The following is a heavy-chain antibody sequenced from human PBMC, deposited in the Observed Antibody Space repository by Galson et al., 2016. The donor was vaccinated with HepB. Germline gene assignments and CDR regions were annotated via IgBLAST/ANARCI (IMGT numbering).Heavy chain of an antibody. Sequence: PALVKATQTLTLTCLFSGSSLTTGGVSVGWIRQPPGKALEWLALIYWDDEKHYTPSLKTRLTITRDTSKNQVDLTMTNMGPVDTATYFCAHVRPGAYNDGDGSSMHNLRHFDSWGLGILVTVSS. J-gene: IGHJ4*02. CDR3: AHVRPGAYNDGDGSSMHNLRHFDS. D-gene: IGHD3-10*01. V-gene: IGHV2-5*02. CDR1: GSSLTTGGVS. CDR2: IYWDDEK.